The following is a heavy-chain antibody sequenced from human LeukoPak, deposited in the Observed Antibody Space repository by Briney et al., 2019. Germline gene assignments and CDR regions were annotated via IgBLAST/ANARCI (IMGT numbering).Heavy chain of an antibody. CDR2: MSDSGGST. J-gene: IGHJ4*02. CDR3: AKRGVVIRVILVGFHKEAYYFDS. CDR1: GITLSNYG. Sequence: PGGSLRLSCEVSGITLSNYGMSWVRQAPGKGLEWVAGMSDSGGSTNYADSVKGRFTISRDNTKNTLYLQMNSLRAEDTAVYFCAKRGVVIRVILVGFHKEAYYFDSWGQGALVTVSS. D-gene: IGHD3-22*01. V-gene: IGHV3-23*01.